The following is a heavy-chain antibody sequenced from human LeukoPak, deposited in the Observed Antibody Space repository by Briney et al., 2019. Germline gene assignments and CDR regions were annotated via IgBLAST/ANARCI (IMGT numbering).Heavy chain of an antibody. CDR2: FDPEDGET. CDR1: GYTLTELS. J-gene: IGHJ4*02. V-gene: IGHV1-24*01. D-gene: IGHD3-9*01. CDR3: ARDPHYDILTGYYTPQYYFDY. Sequence: ASVKVSCKVSGYTLTELSMHWVRQAPGKGLEWMGGFDPEDGETIYAQKFQGRVTMTEDTSTDTAYMELSSLRSEDTAVYYCARDPHYDILTGYYTPQYYFDYWGQGTLVTVSS.